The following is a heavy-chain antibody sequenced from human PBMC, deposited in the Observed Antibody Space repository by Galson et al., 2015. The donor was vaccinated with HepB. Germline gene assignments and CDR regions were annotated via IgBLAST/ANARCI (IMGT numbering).Heavy chain of an antibody. Sequence: SVKVSCKASGYTFTGYYMHWVRQAPGQGLEWMGRINPNSGGTNYAQKFQGWVTMTRDTSISTAYMELSRLRSDDTAVYYCARGDSSSWGDYYYYYGMDVWGQGTTVTVSS. CDR1: GYTFTGYY. V-gene: IGHV1-2*04. CDR3: ARGDSSSWGDYYYYYGMDV. D-gene: IGHD6-13*01. CDR2: INPNSGGT. J-gene: IGHJ6*02.